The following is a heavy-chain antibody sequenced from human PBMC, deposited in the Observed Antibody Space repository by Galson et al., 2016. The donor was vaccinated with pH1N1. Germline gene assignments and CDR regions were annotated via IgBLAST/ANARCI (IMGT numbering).Heavy chain of an antibody. CDR3: VKYDSSGYYYGRLAN. J-gene: IGHJ4*02. D-gene: IGHD3-22*01. V-gene: IGHV5-51*03. CDR2: VYPPDSDT. Sequence: QSGAEVKKAGESLKISCKGSGYTFTTYWIAWVRQMPGKGLEWMGIVYPPDSDTRYSPSFEGQVTISADKSISTAYLQWSSLTGEDTAFYYCVKYDSSGYYYGRLANWGQGTLVTVSS. CDR1: GYTFTTYW.